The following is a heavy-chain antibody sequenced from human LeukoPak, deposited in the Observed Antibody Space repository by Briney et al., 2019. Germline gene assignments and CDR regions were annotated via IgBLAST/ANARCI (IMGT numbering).Heavy chain of an antibody. J-gene: IGHJ4*02. CDR3: ARLTRLSTSPDRYYLDY. V-gene: IGHV4-59*08. Sequence: SETLSLTCTVSGGAISSHYWSWIRQPPGKGLEWIGYISDSGSTIYNPSLKSRVTILGDTSKNQFSLKLSSVTAADTAVYYCARLTRLSTSPDRYYLDYWGQGTLVTVSS. CDR2: ISDSGST. CDR1: GGAISSHY. D-gene: IGHD6-6*01.